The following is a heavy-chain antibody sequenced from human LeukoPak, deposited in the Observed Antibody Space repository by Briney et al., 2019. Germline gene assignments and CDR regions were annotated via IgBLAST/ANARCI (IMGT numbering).Heavy chain of an antibody. CDR1: GGSISSYY. Sequence: SETLSLTCTVSGGSISSYYWIWIRQPPGRGLEWIGYIYYSGSTNYNPSLKSRVTISVDTSKNQFSLKLSSVTAADTAVYYCARERRSGRRNDAFDIWGQGTMVTVPS. V-gene: IGHV4-59*01. CDR2: IYYSGST. J-gene: IGHJ3*02. CDR3: ARERRSGRRNDAFDI. D-gene: IGHD2-15*01.